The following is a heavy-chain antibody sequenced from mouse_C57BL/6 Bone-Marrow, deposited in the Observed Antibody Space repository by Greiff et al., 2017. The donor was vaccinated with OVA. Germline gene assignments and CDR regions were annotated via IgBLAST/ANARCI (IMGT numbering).Heavy chain of an antibody. CDR1: GYAFTNYL. CDR2: INPGSGGT. CDR3: AREDGYYAWFAY. D-gene: IGHD2-3*01. J-gene: IGHJ3*01. Sequence: VQLQQSGAELVRPGTSVKVSCKASGYAFTNYLIEWVKQRPGQGLEWIGVINPGSGGTNYNEKFKGKATLTADKSSSTAYMQLSSLTSEDSAVYVCAREDGYYAWFAYWGQGTLVTVSA. V-gene: IGHV1-54*01.